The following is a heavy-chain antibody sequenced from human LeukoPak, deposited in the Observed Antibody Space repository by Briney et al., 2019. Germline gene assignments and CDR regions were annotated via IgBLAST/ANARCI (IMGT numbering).Heavy chain of an antibody. D-gene: IGHD6-6*01. CDR3: ASKRYSSSSRYFDY. J-gene: IGHJ4*02. CDR1: GFTFSSYA. CDR2: ISYDGSNK. Sequence: PGRSLRLSCAASGFTFSSYAMHWVRQAPGKGLEWVAVISYDGSNKYYADSVKGRFTISRDNAKNSLYLQMNSLRAEDTAVNYCASKRYSSSSRYFDYWGQGTLVTVSS. V-gene: IGHV3-30*07.